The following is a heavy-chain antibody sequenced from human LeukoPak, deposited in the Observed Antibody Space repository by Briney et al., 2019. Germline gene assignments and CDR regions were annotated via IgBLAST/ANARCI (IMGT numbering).Heavy chain of an antibody. CDR1: GGSISNTNW. D-gene: IGHD2-8*01. Sequence: KTSRTLSLTCGVSGGSISNTNWWSWVRQPPGQGLEWIGEISLTGLTHYNPSLESRVTVSLDNPKNQLSLNLPSVTAADTAVYYCSRENGAFSPFGYWGQGTLVTVLS. V-gene: IGHV4-4*02. CDR3: SRENGAFSPFGY. CDR2: ISLTGLT. J-gene: IGHJ4*02.